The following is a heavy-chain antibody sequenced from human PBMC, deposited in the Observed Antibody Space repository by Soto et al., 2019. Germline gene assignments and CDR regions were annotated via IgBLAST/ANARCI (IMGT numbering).Heavy chain of an antibody. Sequence: QVQLVQSGAEVRKPGSSVKVSCKASGGTFSRHAISWLRQAPGQGLEWMGGIIPIFGTANHAQKFRGRVTIIADESTSTVYMELSSLRSEDTAMYYCARGWGYDSNDYYYAYWGQGTLVIVSS. CDR3: ARGWGYDSNDYYYAY. V-gene: IGHV1-69*01. J-gene: IGHJ4*02. CDR2: IIPIFGTA. CDR1: GGTFSRHA. D-gene: IGHD3-22*01.